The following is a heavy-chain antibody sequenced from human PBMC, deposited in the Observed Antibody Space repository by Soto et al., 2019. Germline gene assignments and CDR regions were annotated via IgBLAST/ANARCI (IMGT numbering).Heavy chain of an antibody. CDR1: GGSISSGDYY. J-gene: IGHJ5*02. CDR3: ARGRPVVLDP. D-gene: IGHD2-21*01. CDR2: IYYSGST. Sequence: SETLSLTCSVSGGSISSGDYYWSWIRQPPGKGLEWIGYIYYSGSTYYNPSLKSRVTISVDTSKNQFSLKLSSVTAADTAVYYCARGRPVVLDPWGQGTLVTVSS. V-gene: IGHV4-30-4*01.